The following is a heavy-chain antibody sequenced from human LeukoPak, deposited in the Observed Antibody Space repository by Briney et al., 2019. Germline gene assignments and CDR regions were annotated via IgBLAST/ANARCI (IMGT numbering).Heavy chain of an antibody. CDR3: ARVSCSGGSCYRDTRDY. V-gene: IGHV1-2*06. D-gene: IGHD2-15*01. CDR2: INPNSGGT. CDR1: GYTFTGYY. Sequence: GASVKVSCKASGYTFTGYYVHWVRQAPGQGLEWMGRINPNSGGTNYAQKFQGRVTMTRDTSISTAYMELGRLRSDDTAVYYCARVSCSGGSCYRDTRDYWGQGTLVTVSS. J-gene: IGHJ4*02.